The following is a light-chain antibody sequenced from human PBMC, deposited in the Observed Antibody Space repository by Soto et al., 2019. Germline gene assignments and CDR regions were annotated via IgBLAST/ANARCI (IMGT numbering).Light chain of an antibody. Sequence: DIQMTQSPSTLSASVGDRVTITCRASQSISSWLAWYQQKPGKAPKLLIFKASTLESGVPSRFSGSGSGTEFTLTISSLQPEDFATYYCQHYNGYPYTFGQGTKLEIK. CDR2: KAS. CDR1: QSISSW. CDR3: QHYNGYPYT. V-gene: IGKV1-5*03. J-gene: IGKJ2*01.